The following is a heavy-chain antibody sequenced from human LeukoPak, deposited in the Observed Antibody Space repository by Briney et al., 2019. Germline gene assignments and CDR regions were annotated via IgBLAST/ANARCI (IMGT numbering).Heavy chain of an antibody. CDR1: RGTFSSYA. CDR3: ASEEPAAPGPPYYYYYYGMDV. J-gene: IGHJ6*04. D-gene: IGHD2-2*01. CDR2: IIPIFGTA. Sequence: SVKVPCKASRGTFSSYAISWVRQAPGQGLEWMGGIIPIFGTANYAQKFQGRVTITADKSTSTAYMELSSLRSEDTAVYYCASEEPAAPGPPYYYYYYGMDVWGKGTTVTVSS. V-gene: IGHV1-69*06.